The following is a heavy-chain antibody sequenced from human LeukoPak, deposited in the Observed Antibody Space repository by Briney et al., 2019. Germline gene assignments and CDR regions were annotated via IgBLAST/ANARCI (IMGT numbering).Heavy chain of an antibody. Sequence: GGSLRLSCAASGFTFSSYAMSWVRQAPGKGLEWVSAISGSGGSTYYADSVKGRFTISRDNSKNTLYLQMNSLRAEDTAVYYCAKEQYVAARPPKSAFDYWGQGTLVTVSS. CDR2: ISGSGGST. V-gene: IGHV3-23*01. CDR1: GFTFSSYA. D-gene: IGHD6-6*01. CDR3: AKEQYVAARPPKSAFDY. J-gene: IGHJ4*02.